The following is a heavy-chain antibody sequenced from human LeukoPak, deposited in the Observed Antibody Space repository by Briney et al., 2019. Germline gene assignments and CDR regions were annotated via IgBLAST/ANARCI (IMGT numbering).Heavy chain of an antibody. CDR3: AKANGRSGGIRNGMDV. J-gene: IGHJ6*02. CDR2: ISYDGSNK. CDR1: GFTFSSYG. Sequence: GGSLRLSCAASGFTFSSYGMHWVRQAPGKGLEWVAVISYDGSNKYYADSVKGRFTISRDNSKNTLYLQMNSLRAEDTAVYYCAKANGRSGGIRNGMDVWGQGTTVTVSS. D-gene: IGHD2-15*01. V-gene: IGHV3-30*18.